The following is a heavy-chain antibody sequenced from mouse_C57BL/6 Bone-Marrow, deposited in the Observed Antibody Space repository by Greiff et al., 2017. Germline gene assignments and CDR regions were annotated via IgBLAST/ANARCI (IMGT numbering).Heavy chain of an antibody. Sequence: VQLQQSGAELARPGASVKLSCKASGYTFTSYGISWVKQRTGQGLEWIGEIYPRSGNTYYNEKFKGKATLTADNSSSTAYMELRSLTSADSAVYFCAREDPIYYDYDEAWFAYWGQGTLVTVSA. CDR2: IYPRSGNT. CDR3: AREDPIYYDYDEAWFAY. CDR1: GYTFTSYG. J-gene: IGHJ3*01. V-gene: IGHV1-81*01. D-gene: IGHD2-4*01.